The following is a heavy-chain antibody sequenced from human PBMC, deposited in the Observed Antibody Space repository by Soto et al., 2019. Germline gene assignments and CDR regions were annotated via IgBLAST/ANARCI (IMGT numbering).Heavy chain of an antibody. D-gene: IGHD5-12*01. CDR2: IWYDGSNK. Sequence: QVQLVESGGGVVQPGRSLRLSCAASGFTFSSYGMHWVRQAPGKGLEWVAVIWYDGSNKYYADSVKSRFTISRDNSKNTLYLQMNSLRAEDTAVYYCARDKLLATYYLDVWGQGTLVTVSS. V-gene: IGHV3-33*01. J-gene: IGHJ4*02. CDR1: GFTFSSYG. CDR3: ARDKLLATYYLDV.